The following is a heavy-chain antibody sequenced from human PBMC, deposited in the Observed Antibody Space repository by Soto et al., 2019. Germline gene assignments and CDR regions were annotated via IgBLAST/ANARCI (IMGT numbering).Heavy chain of an antibody. V-gene: IGHV4-59*01. CDR2: IYYSGST. J-gene: IGHJ4*02. CDR1: GGSISSYY. CDR3: ARSRYTSGWWTPPFDY. D-gene: IGHD6-19*01. Sequence: QVQLQESGPGLVKPSESLSLTCAVSGGSISSYYWSWIRQPPGKGLEWIGYIYYSGSTNYNPSLKSRVTISVDTSKNQFSLKLTSVTAADTAVYYCARSRYTSGWWTPPFDYWGQGTLVTVS.